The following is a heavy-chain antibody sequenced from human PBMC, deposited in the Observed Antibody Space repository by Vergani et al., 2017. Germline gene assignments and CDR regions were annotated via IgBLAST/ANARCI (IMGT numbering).Heavy chain of an antibody. CDR1: GFTFSNAW. J-gene: IGHJ2*01. CDR3: ANDPLYGDYWYFDL. Sequence: VQLVESGGGLVKPGGSLRLSCAASGFTFSNAWMNWVRQAPGKGLEWVAVISYDGSNKYYADSVKGRFTISRDNSKNTLYLQMNSLRAEDTAVYYCANDPLYGDYWYFDLWGRGTLVTVSS. CDR2: ISYDGSNK. D-gene: IGHD4-17*01. V-gene: IGHV3-30*18.